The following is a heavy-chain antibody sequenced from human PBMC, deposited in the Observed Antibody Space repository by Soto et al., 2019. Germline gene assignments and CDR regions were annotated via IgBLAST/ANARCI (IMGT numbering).Heavy chain of an antibody. Sequence: QAQLVESGGGLVKPGGSLRLSCAASGFTFSGYYMNWIRQAPGKGLEWVSYISGSGSTIDYTDSVKGRFTISRDNAKKSLYLKMNSLRAEDTAVYYCAREYGYSSSSTPAFDYWGQGTQVTVSS. CDR1: GFTFSGYY. J-gene: IGHJ4*02. CDR3: AREYGYSSSSTPAFDY. CDR2: ISGSGSTI. D-gene: IGHD6-6*01. V-gene: IGHV3-11*01.